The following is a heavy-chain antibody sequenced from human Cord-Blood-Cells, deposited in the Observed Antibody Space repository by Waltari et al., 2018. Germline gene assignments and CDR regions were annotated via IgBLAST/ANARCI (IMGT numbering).Heavy chain of an antibody. CDR1: GFTFTSSA. CDR3: AALMKELSNAFDI. V-gene: IGHV1-58*01. D-gene: IGHD1-26*01. Sequence: QMQLVQSGPEVKKPGTSVKVSCKASGFTFTSSAVQWVRQARGQRLEWIGWIVGGSGNTNYAQKFQERVTITRDMSTSTAYMELSSLRSEDTAVYYCAALMKELSNAFDIWGQGTMVTVSS. CDR2: IVGGSGNT. J-gene: IGHJ3*02.